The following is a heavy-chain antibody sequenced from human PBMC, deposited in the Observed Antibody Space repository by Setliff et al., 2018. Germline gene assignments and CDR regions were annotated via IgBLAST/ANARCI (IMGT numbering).Heavy chain of an antibody. D-gene: IGHD1-1*01. CDR3: ARHLNDGLYYYYYMGV. Sequence: SVKVSCKASGGTFSSYAISWVRQAPGQGLEWMGGIIPIFGTANYAQKFQGRVTITADESTSTAYMELSSLRSEDTAVYYCARHLNDGLYYYYYMGVWGKGTTVTVSS. CDR1: GGTFSSYA. V-gene: IGHV1-69*13. J-gene: IGHJ6*03. CDR2: IIPIFGTA.